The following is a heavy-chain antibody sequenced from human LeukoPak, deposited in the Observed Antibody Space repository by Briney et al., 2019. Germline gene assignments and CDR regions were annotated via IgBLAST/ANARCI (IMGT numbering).Heavy chain of an antibody. V-gene: IGHV4-59*01. CDR1: GGSISSYY. J-gene: IGHJ3*02. CDR3: ARRDTNDAFDS. Sequence: PSETLSLTCTVSGGSISSYYWSWIRQPPGKGLEWIGYIYYSGSTNYNPSLKSRVTISVDTSKNQFSLKLSSVTAADTAVYYCARRDTNDAFDSWGQGTMVTVCS. CDR2: IYYSGST.